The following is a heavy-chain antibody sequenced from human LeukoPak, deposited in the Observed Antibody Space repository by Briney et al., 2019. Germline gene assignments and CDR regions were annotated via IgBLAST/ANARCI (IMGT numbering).Heavy chain of an antibody. D-gene: IGHD3-22*01. J-gene: IGHJ4*02. CDR2: ISGDGGST. Sequence: GGSLRLSCAASGFTFDDYAMHWVRHAPGKGLEWVSLISGDGGSTYYADSVKGRFTISRDNSKNSLYLQMNSLRTEDTALYYCAKDTSDEDYYDSSGYYYVGYWGQGTLVTVSS. CDR3: AKDTSDEDYYDSSGYYYVGY. CDR1: GFTFDDYA. V-gene: IGHV3-43*02.